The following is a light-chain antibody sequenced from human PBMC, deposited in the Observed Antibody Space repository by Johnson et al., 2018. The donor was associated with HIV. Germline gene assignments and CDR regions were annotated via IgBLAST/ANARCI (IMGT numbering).Light chain of an antibody. J-gene: IGLJ1*01. Sequence: SALTQPPSVSAAPGQKVTISCSGSSSNIGNNFVSWYQQLPGRAPKLLIYDNNKRPSGIPDRFSGSKSGTSATLGITGLQTGDEADYYCGTWDSSLRVGVFGTGTKVTVL. CDR2: DNN. CDR1: SSNIGNNF. V-gene: IGLV1-51*01. CDR3: GTWDSSLRVGV.